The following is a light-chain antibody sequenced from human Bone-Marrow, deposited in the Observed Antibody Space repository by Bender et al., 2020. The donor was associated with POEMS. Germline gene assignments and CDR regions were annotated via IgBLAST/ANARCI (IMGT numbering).Light chain of an antibody. CDR3: QAWDTYSVI. CDR2: QDT. J-gene: IGLJ2*01. CDR1: DFGDKY. V-gene: IGLV3-1*01. Sequence: SYEVTQPPSVSVSPGQTASITCSGDDFGDKYVALYQQKPGQSPVLVIYQDTKRPSGIPERFSGSNSGNTATLTISGTQAMDEADYYCQAWDTYSVIFGGGTKLTVL.